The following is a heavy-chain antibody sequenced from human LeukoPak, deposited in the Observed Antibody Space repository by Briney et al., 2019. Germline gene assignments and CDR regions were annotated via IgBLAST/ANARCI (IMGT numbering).Heavy chain of an antibody. CDR1: GFTFSSYS. D-gene: IGHD3-10*01. J-gene: IGHJ2*01. Sequence: GGSLRLSCAASGFTFSSYSLNWVRQAPGKGLEWVSSISTSSSYIYYADSVKGRFTISRHNAKNSLYLQMNSLRAKDSAVYFCARENYYNSGSFSYWYFDLWGRGTLVTVFS. CDR2: ISTSSSYI. CDR3: ARENYYNSGSFSYWYFDL. V-gene: IGHV3-21*01.